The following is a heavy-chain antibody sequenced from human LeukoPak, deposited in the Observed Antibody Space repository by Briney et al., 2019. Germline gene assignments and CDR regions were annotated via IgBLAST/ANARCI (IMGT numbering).Heavy chain of an antibody. V-gene: IGHV4-4*07. D-gene: IGHD3-16*01. CDR1: SGSINSYC. Sequence: PSETLSLTCTVSSGSINSYCWGWVRQPAGRGLEWIGRIYTTGNTNYNPSLKSRLTMSVDTPKRQFSLNLRSVTAADTAIYYCARHGYTASHYFLDYWSQGILVTVSS. CDR3: ARHGYTASHYFLDY. CDR2: IYTTGNT. J-gene: IGHJ4*02.